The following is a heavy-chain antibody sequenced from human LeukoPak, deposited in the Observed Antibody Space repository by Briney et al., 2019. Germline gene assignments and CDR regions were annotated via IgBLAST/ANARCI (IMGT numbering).Heavy chain of an antibody. CDR1: GFTFDDYG. CDR3: ARDQGLLVVAGRFGY. Sequence: GGSLRLSCAASGFTFDDYGMSWVRQAPGKGLEWVSGINWNGGSTGYADSVKGRFTISRDNAKNSLYLQMNSLGAEDTAVYYCARDQGLLVVAGRFGYWGQGTLVTVSS. V-gene: IGHV3-20*04. D-gene: IGHD6-19*01. CDR2: INWNGGST. J-gene: IGHJ4*02.